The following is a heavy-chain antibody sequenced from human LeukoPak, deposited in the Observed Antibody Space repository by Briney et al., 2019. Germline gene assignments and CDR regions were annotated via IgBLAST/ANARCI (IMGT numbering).Heavy chain of an antibody. CDR3: ARGGVAAKYYFDY. Sequence: SETLSLTCTVSGGSISPLYWGWIRQPPGKGLEFIGYSYYSGTTNYNPSLRSRVTLSVDTSKNQFSLKLSSVTAADTAVYYCARGGVAAKYYFDYWGPGTLVTVSS. D-gene: IGHD3-10*01. CDR1: GGSISPLY. J-gene: IGHJ4*02. CDR2: SYYSGTT. V-gene: IGHV4-59*11.